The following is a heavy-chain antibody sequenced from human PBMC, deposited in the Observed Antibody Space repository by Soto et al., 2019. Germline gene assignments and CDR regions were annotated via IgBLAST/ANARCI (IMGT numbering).Heavy chain of an antibody. V-gene: IGHV5-10-1*01. CDR1: GYSFTSYW. Sequence: GESLKISCKGSGYSFTSYWISWVRQMPGKGLEWMGRIDPSDSYTNYSPSFQGHVTISADKSISTAYLQWSSLKASDTAMYYCARSIKGYFSSTSCPHYYYYGMDVWGQGTTVTVSS. J-gene: IGHJ6*02. CDR3: ARSIKGYFSSTSCPHYYYYGMDV. D-gene: IGHD2-2*01. CDR2: IDPSDSYT.